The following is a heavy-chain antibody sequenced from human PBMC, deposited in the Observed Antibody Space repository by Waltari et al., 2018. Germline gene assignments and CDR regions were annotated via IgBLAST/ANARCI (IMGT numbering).Heavy chain of an antibody. CDR3: ARDHSGSYFILDY. J-gene: IGHJ4*02. CDR2: IYYSGST. Sequence: QVQLQESGPGLVKPSQTLSLTCTVSGGSVSSGGYYWSWIRQHPGKGLEWIGYIYYSGSTYYNPSLKSRVTISVDTSKNQFSLKLSSVTAADTAVYYCARDHSGSYFILDYWGQGTLVTVSS. D-gene: IGHD1-26*01. V-gene: IGHV4-31*03. CDR1: GGSVSSGGYY.